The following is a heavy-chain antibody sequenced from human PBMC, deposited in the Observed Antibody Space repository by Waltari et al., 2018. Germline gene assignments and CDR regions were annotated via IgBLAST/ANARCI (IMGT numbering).Heavy chain of an antibody. CDR3: ARSLREYSSSWDDAFDI. CDR2: IDHSGST. D-gene: IGHD6-13*01. J-gene: IGHJ3*02. Sequence: QVQLQESGPGLVKPSETLSLTCAVSGYSISSGYYWGWIRQPPGKGLEWIGSIDHSGSTYYNPSLKSRVTISVDTSKNQFSLKLSSVTAADTAVYYCARSLREYSSSWDDAFDIWDQGTMVTVSS. CDR1: GYSISSGYY. V-gene: IGHV4-38-2*01.